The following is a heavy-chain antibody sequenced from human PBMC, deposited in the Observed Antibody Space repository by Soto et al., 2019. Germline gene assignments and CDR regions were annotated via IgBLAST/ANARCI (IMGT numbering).Heavy chain of an antibody. D-gene: IGHD6-6*01. CDR3: ARGRLAARPGGMDV. CDR1: GFTVSSNY. J-gene: IGHJ6*02. CDR2: IYSGGST. Sequence: GGSLRLSCAASGFTVSSNYMSWVRQAPGKGLEWVSVIYSGGSTYYADSVKGRFTISRDNSKNTLYLQMNSLRAEDTAVYYCARGRLAARPGGMDVWGQGTTVTVSS. V-gene: IGHV3-53*01.